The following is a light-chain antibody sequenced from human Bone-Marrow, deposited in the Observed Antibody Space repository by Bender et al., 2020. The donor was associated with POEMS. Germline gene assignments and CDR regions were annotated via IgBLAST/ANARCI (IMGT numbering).Light chain of an antibody. Sequence: SALTQPASVSGSPGQSITISCTGTSSDIGIYNLVSWYQQLPGKAPKLLIYDVTRRPSGVSNRFSGSKSGNTASLTISGLQAEDEADYYCCSYAGSRPLVFGTGTKVTVL. J-gene: IGLJ1*01. CDR3: CSYAGSRPLV. V-gene: IGLV2-23*02. CDR2: DVT. CDR1: SSDIGIYNL.